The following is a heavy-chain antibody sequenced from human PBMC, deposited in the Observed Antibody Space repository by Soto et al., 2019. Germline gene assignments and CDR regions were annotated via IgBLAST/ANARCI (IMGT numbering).Heavy chain of an antibody. CDR2: ISGSGGST. D-gene: IGHD6-19*01. J-gene: IGHJ4*02. CDR1: GFTFSSYA. V-gene: IGHV3-23*01. CDR3: ARRTSGWYLDY. Sequence: EVQLLESGGGLVQPGVSLRLSCAASGFTFSSYAMSWVRQAPGKGLEWVSVISGSGGSTYYADSVKGRFTISRDNSKNTLYLQMNSLRAEDTAVYYCARRTSGWYLDYWGQGTLVTVSS.